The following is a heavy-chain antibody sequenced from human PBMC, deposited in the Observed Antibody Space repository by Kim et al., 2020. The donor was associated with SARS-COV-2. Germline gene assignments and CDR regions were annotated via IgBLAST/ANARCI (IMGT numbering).Heavy chain of an antibody. D-gene: IGHD6-13*01. Sequence: PPPNSRVTISVATSKNQFSLKLSSVTAADTAVYYCARHPGIAAAGYYFDYWGQGTLVTVSS. J-gene: IGHJ4*02. V-gene: IGHV4-39*01. CDR3: ARHPGIAAAGYYFDY.